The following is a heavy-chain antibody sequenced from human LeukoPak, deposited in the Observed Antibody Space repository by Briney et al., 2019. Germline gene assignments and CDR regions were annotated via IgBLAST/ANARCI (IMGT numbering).Heavy chain of an antibody. CDR3: ARDLGSGWQRNFDY. J-gene: IGHJ4*02. Sequence: ASVKVSCKASGYTFTGYYMHWVRQAPGQGLEWMGWISAYNGNTNYAQKLQGRVTMTTDTSTSTGYMELRSLRSDDTAVYYCARDLGSGWQRNFDYWGQGTLVTVSS. D-gene: IGHD6-19*01. CDR1: GYTFTGYY. CDR2: ISAYNGNT. V-gene: IGHV1-18*04.